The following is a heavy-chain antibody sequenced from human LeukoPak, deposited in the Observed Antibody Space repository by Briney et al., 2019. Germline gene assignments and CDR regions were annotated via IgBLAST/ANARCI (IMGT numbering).Heavy chain of an antibody. CDR1: GGSISSSSYY. CDR2: IYTSGST. Sequence: SETLSLTCTVSGGSISSSSYYWSWIRQPAGKGLEWIGRIYTSGSTNYNPSLKSRVTMSVDTSKNQFSLKLSSVTAADTAVYYCARDGKYYDFWSGYYFDYWGQGTLVTVSS. CDR3: ARDGKYYDFWSGYYFDY. D-gene: IGHD3-3*01. J-gene: IGHJ4*02. V-gene: IGHV4-61*02.